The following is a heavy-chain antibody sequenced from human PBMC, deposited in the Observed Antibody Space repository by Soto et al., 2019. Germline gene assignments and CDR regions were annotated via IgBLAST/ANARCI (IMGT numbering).Heavy chain of an antibody. V-gene: IGHV4-59*01. CDR2: ISYSGST. CDR3: VRDGAATGSVDLDY. D-gene: IGHD6-13*01. Sequence: QVQLQESGPGLVKPSETLSLTCTVSGGSISGYFWSWIRQPPGKGLEWIGYISYSGSTNYNSSLKXXVXXSIDTSKNQFSLRLTSVTAADTAVYYCVRDGAATGSVDLDYWGQGTLVTVSS. J-gene: IGHJ4*02. CDR1: GGSISGYF.